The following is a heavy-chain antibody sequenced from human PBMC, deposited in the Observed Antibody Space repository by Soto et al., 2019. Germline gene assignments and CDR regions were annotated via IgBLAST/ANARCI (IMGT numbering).Heavy chain of an antibody. D-gene: IGHD6-6*01. Sequence: EVQLLESGGGLVQPGGSLRLSCAASGFTFSSYAMSWVRQAPGKGLEWVSAISGSGGSTYYADSVKSRFTISRDNSKNTLYLQMNRLRAEDTAGYYCAKDRGYSSSKPFDYWGQGTLVTVSS. J-gene: IGHJ4*02. CDR2: ISGSGGST. CDR1: GFTFSSYA. V-gene: IGHV3-23*01. CDR3: AKDRGYSSSKPFDY.